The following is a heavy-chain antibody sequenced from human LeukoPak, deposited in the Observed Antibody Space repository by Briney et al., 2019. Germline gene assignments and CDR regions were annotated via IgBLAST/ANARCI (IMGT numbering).Heavy chain of an antibody. CDR3: ARDSGGSCGY. CDR2: ISYDGSNK. J-gene: IGHJ4*02. D-gene: IGHD2-15*01. V-gene: IGHV3-30-3*01. Sequence: PGRSLRLSCAASGFTFSSYAMHWVRQAPGKGLEWVAVISYDGSNKYYADSVKGRFTTSRDNSKNTLYLQMNSLRAEDTAVYYCARDSGGSCGYWGQGTLVTVSS. CDR1: GFTFSSYA.